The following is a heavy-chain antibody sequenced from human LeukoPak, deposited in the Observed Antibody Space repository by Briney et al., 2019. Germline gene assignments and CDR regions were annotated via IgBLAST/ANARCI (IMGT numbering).Heavy chain of an antibody. CDR1: GYTLTELS. Sequence: ASVKVSCKVSGYTLTELSMHWVRQAPGKGLEWMGGFDAEDGETIYAQKFQGRVTMTEDTSTDTAYMELSSLRSEDTAVYYCATGLYFDWLVAFDIWGQGTMVTVSS. J-gene: IGHJ3*02. D-gene: IGHD3-9*01. CDR3: ATGLYFDWLVAFDI. CDR2: FDAEDGET. V-gene: IGHV1-24*01.